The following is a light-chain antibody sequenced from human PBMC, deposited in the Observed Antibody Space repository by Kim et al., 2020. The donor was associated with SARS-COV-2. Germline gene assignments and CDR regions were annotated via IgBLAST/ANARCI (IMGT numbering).Light chain of an antibody. CDR2: GAA. CDR1: QGVTSNR. J-gene: IGKJ1*01. V-gene: IGKV3-20*01. CDR3: HQYGISRT. Sequence: LSPGERATLPWRASQGVTSNRLAWYQQKPGQAPRLLIYGAARRATGIPSRFRGSGAGTGFTLTISRLEPEDFAVYFCHQYGISRTFGQGTKVDIK.